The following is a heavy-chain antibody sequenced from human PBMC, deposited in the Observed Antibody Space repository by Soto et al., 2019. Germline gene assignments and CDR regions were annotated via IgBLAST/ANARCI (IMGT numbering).Heavy chain of an antibody. Sequence: GESLKISCKGSGYSFTSYWIGWVRQMPWKGLEWMGIIYPGDSDTRYSPSFQGQVTISADKSISTAYLQWSSLKASDTAMYYCARTSAAGKYYYGMDVWAQGTTVTVSS. J-gene: IGHJ6*02. CDR3: ARTSAAGKYYYGMDV. CDR2: IYPGDSDT. V-gene: IGHV5-51*01. D-gene: IGHD6-13*01. CDR1: GYSFTSYW.